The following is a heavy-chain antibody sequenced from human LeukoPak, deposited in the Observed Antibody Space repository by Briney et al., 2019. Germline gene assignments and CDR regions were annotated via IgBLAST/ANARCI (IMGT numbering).Heavy chain of an antibody. CDR1: GFTFSSYG. J-gene: IGHJ6*03. CDR2: ISGSGGST. Sequence: PGGSLRLSCAASGFTFSSYGMSWVRQAPGKGLEWVSAISGSGGSTYYADSVKGRFTISRDNSKNTLYLQMNSLRAEDTAVYYCAKDDTSGYSSGWSYYYYYMDVWGKGTTVTIS. V-gene: IGHV3-23*01. CDR3: AKDDTSGYSSGWSYYYYYMDV. D-gene: IGHD6-19*01.